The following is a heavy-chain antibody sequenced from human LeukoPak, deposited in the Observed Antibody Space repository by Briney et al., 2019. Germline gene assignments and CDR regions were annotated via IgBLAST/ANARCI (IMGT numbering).Heavy chain of an antibody. J-gene: IGHJ4*02. CDR2: ISYDGSNE. CDR1: GFTFSTYG. D-gene: IGHD2-21*01. V-gene: IGHV3-30*18. Sequence: GGSLRLSCAASGFTFSTYGTHWVRQAPGKGLEWVAVISYDGSNEYYADSVKGRFTISRDNSKNTLYLQMSSLRAEDTAVYYCAKEFNRGLPDYWGQGTLVTVPS. CDR3: AKEFNRGLPDY.